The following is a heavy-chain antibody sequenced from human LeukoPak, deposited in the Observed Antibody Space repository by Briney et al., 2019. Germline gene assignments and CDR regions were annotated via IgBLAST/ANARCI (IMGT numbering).Heavy chain of an antibody. CDR1: GFIFNNYG. CDR2: ISNDGGGI. V-gene: IGHV3-23*01. D-gene: IGHD3-22*01. Sequence: GGSLRLSCAASGFIFNNYGLIWVRQAPGRGLQWVSAISNDGGGIQYADFVKGRFTISRDNSKNMLFLQMHSLTAEDTALYYCAKGSRGYFADLWGQGTLVTVSS. J-gene: IGHJ5*02. CDR3: AKGSRGYFADL.